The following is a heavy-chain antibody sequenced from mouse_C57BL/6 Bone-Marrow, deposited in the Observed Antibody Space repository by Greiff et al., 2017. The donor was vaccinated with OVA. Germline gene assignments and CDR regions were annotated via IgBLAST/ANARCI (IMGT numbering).Heavy chain of an antibody. J-gene: IGHJ2*01. V-gene: IGHV1-72*01. Sequence: VPLQQPGAELVKPGASVKLSCKASGYTFTSYRMHWVKQRPGPGLEWIGMIDPNNVGTKYNEKFNSKATLPVDKPSRTAYMQLSSLTSEDSAVYYCARDGNPYYFDYWGQGTTLTVSS. CDR3: ARDGNPYYFDY. CDR1: GYTFTSYR. D-gene: IGHD2-1*01. CDR2: IDPNNVGT.